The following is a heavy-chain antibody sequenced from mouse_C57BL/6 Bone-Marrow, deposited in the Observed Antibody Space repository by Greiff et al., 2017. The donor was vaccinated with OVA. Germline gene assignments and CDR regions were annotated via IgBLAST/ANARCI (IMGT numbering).Heavy chain of an antibody. CDR2: INPNNGGT. CDR3: ARNWVDY. CDR1: GYTFTDYY. J-gene: IGHJ2*01. V-gene: IGHV1-26*01. D-gene: IGHD4-1*01. Sequence: EVQLQQSGPELVKPGASVQISCKASGYTFTDYYMNWVKQSHGKSLEWIGDINPNNGGTSYNQKFKGKATLTVDKSSSTAYMELRSLTSEDSAVYYCARNWVDYWGQGTTLTVAS.